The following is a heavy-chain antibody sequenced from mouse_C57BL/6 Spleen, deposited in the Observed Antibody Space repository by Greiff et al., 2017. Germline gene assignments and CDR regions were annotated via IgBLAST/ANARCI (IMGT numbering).Heavy chain of an antibody. CDR2: IYPRSGNT. D-gene: IGHD4-1*01. CDR3: ARWLTGYYFDY. V-gene: IGHV1-81*01. J-gene: IGHJ2*01. Sequence: QVQLQQSGAELARPGASVKLSCKASGYTFTSYGISWVKQRTGQGLEWIGEIYPRSGNTYYNAKFKGKATLTADKSYSTAYMELRRLTSDDSAVYFCARWLTGYYFDYWGQGTTLTVSS. CDR1: GYTFTSYG.